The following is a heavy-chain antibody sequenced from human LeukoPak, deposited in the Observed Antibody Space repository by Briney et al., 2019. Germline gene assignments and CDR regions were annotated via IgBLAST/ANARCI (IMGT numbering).Heavy chain of an antibody. J-gene: IGHJ4*02. CDR3: ARIGRGGYDYPYYFDY. V-gene: IGHV3-7*03. CDR2: IKQDGSEK. Sequence: QCGGSPRLSCAASGFTFSSYWMSWVRPAPGKGLEWVANIKQDGSEKYYVDSVEGRFTISRDNAKNSLYLQMNSLRAEDTAVYYCARIGRGGYDYPYYFDYWGQGTLVTVSS. CDR1: GFTFSSYW. D-gene: IGHD5-12*01.